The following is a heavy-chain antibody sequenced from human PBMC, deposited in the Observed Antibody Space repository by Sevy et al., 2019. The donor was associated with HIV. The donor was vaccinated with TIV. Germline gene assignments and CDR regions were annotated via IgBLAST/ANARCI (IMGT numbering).Heavy chain of an antibody. CDR1: DGSISSGDYY. V-gene: IGHV4-30-4*01. Sequence: SETLSLTCTVSDGSISSGDYYWSWIRQPPGKGLEWIGYIYYSGSTYYNPSLKSRVTISVDTSKNQFSLKLSSVTAADTAVYYCARAGGVLWFGESRSDAFDIWGQGTMVTVSS. CDR3: ARAGGVLWFGESRSDAFDI. D-gene: IGHD3-10*01. CDR2: IYYSGST. J-gene: IGHJ3*02.